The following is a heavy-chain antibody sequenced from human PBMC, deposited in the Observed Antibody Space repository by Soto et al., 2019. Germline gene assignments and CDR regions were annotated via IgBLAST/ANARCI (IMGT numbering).Heavy chain of an antibody. CDR2: IIPIFGTA. CDR3: AREKRLAPIVVVPAAKANYYYYGMDV. V-gene: IGHV1-69*01. D-gene: IGHD2-2*01. J-gene: IGHJ6*02. CDR1: GGTFSSYA. Sequence: QVQLVQSGAEVKKPGSSVKVSCKASGGTFSSYAISWVRQAPGQGLEWMGGIIPIFGTANYAQKFQGRVTITADESTSTAYMELSSLRSEDTAVYYCAREKRLAPIVVVPAAKANYYYYGMDVWGQGTTVTVSS.